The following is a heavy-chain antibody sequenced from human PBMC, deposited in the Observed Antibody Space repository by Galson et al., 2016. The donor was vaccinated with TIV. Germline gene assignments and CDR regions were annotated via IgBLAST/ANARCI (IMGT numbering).Heavy chain of an antibody. CDR3: ARGRGGTGDFDK. J-gene: IGHJ4*02. V-gene: IGHV1-3*01. CDR1: GYTFIGYV. D-gene: IGHD7-27*01. CDR2: INPANGET. Sequence: SVKVSCKASGYTFIGYVIHWVRQAPGQRLEWMGWINPANGETQSSQRFQGKFTLTTDTSASTAYMELSSLGPEDTAVYYCARGRGGTGDFDKWGQGTLVTVSS.